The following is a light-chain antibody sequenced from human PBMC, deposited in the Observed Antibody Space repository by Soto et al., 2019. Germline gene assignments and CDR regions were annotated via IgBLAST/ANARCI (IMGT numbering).Light chain of an antibody. Sequence: ELVMTQSPASLSVSPGERATLSCRASQNVNSNLAWYQQKPGQAPRFLIYGASTRATGIPARFSGSGSGTEFTLTISSLQSEDFAVYYCHHYNNWPRTFGQGTKVDIK. V-gene: IGKV3-15*01. CDR2: GAS. J-gene: IGKJ1*01. CDR3: HHYNNWPRT. CDR1: QNVNSN.